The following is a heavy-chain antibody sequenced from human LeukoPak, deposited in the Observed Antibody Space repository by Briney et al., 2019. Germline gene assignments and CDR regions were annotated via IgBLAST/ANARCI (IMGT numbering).Heavy chain of an antibody. CDR2: IYYSGST. Sequence: PETLSLTCTVSGGSITNYYWSWIRQPPGKGLEWIGYIYYSGSTNYNPSLKSRVTISVDTSKNQFSLKLSSVTAADTAVYYCARVRHSYAVFDYWGQGTLVTVSS. CDR3: ARVRHSYAVFDY. J-gene: IGHJ4*02. D-gene: IGHD5-18*01. CDR1: GGSITNYY. V-gene: IGHV4-59*01.